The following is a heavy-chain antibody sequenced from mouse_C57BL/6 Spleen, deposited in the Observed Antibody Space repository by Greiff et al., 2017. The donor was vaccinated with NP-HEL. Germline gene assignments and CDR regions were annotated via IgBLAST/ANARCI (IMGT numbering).Heavy chain of an antibody. J-gene: IGHJ1*03. Sequence: QVQLQQPGAELVRPGSSVKLSCKASGYTFTSYWMHWVKQRPIQGLEWIGNIDPSDSETHYNQKFKDKATLTVDKSSSTAYMQLSSLTSEDSAVYYCAREKAGTWYFDVWGTGTTVTVSS. V-gene: IGHV1-52*01. D-gene: IGHD4-1*01. CDR3: AREKAGTWYFDV. CDR2: IDPSDSET. CDR1: GYTFTSYW.